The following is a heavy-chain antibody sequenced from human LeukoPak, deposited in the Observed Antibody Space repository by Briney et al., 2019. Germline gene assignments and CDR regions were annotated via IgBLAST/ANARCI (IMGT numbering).Heavy chain of an antibody. CDR1: GGSISSYY. Sequence: SETLSLTCTVSGGSISSYYWSWIRRPPGKGLEWIGYIYYSGSTNYNPSLKSRVTISVDTSKNQFSLKLSSVTAADTAVYYCARGSGIAVAGTGLDWGQGTLVTVSS. V-gene: IGHV4-59*01. D-gene: IGHD6-19*01. CDR2: IYYSGST. CDR3: ARGSGIAVAGTGLD. J-gene: IGHJ4*02.